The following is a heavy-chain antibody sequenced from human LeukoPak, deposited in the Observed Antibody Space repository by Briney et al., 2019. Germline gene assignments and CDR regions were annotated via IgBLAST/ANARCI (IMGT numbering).Heavy chain of an antibody. V-gene: IGHV4-34*01. CDR3: ARVLRYFDWFSDAFDI. CDR1: GGSFSGY. J-gene: IGHJ3*02. D-gene: IGHD3-9*01. Sequence: SETLSLTCAVYGGSFSGYWSWIRQPPGKGLEWIGEINHSGSTNYNPSLKSRVTISVDTSKNQFSLKLSSVTAADTAVYYCARVLRYFDWFSDAFDIWGQGTMVTVSS. CDR2: INHSGST.